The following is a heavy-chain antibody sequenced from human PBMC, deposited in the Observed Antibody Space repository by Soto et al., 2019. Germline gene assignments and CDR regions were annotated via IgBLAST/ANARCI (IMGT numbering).Heavy chain of an antibody. CDR1: GFIFSNYG. V-gene: IGHV3-30*18. CDR2: VSWDGKAQ. J-gene: IGHJ4*02. Sequence: QVQLVESGGGVVQPGGSLRLSCAASGFIFSNYGMQWFRQAPGKGLEWVAVVSWDGKAQYYADSVKGRFTISRDNSGDTLALTMNSLRPHDTAVYYCVKEATVQAAHHFDYWGQGTLVTVSS. CDR3: VKEATVQAAHHFDY. D-gene: IGHD2-2*01.